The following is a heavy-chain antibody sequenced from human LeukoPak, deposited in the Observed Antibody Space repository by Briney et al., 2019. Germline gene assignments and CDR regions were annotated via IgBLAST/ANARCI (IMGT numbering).Heavy chain of an antibody. D-gene: IGHD1-26*01. CDR1: GFTFSNYW. CDR3: ARDHVVGATFDY. V-gene: IGHV3-7*01. J-gene: IGHJ4*02. Sequence: HPGGSLRLSCAASGFTFSNYWMRWVRQAPGKGLEWVANIKEDGSEKYYVDSVKGRFTISRDNAKNSLYLQLNSLRAEDTAVYYCARDHVVGATFDYWGQGTLVTVSS. CDR2: IKEDGSEK.